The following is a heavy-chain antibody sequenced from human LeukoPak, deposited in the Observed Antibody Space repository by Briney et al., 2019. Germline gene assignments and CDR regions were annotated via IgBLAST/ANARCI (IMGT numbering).Heavy chain of an antibody. Sequence: SETLSLTCTVSGGSIRGGIYYWSWIRQPAGKGLEWIGRIYTSGSTNYNPSLKSRVTISVDTSKNQFSLKLSSVTAADTAVYYCARPGPMVRGVEDAFDIWGQGTMVTVSS. D-gene: IGHD3-10*01. V-gene: IGHV4-61*02. CDR3: ARPGPMVRGVEDAFDI. J-gene: IGHJ3*02. CDR2: IYTSGST. CDR1: GGSIRGGIYY.